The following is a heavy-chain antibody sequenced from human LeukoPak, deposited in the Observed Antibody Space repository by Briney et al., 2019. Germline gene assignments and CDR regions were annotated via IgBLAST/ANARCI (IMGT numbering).Heavy chain of an antibody. D-gene: IGHD3-22*01. V-gene: IGHV3-66*01. CDR1: GFSVRNNY. CDR2: IYSGGNT. J-gene: IGHJ4*02. Sequence: QPGGSLRLSCAASGFSVRNNYMSWIRQAPGKGLEWVSVIYSGGNTYYADSAKGRFTLSRDNSKNTLYLQMNSLRAEDTAVYYCARDTMIGDYWGQGTLVTVSS. CDR3: ARDTMIGDY.